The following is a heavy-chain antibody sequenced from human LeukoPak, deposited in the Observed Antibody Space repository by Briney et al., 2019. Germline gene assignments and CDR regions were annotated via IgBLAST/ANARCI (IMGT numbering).Heavy chain of an antibody. CDR3: ATADGIGKQPRAYYFHN. CDR2: TGISSVNT. CDR1: GFTFTRYA. J-gene: IGHJ4*02. D-gene: IGHD5-18*01. Sequence: GGSLRLSCAASGFTFTRYAVTWVRQGPGKGLEWVCTTGISSVNTLCGDSVNGRFTISRDNSKNTLDLQMNNLRVDDTAVYYCATADGIGKQPRAYYFHNWGQGTLVAVSS. V-gene: IGHV3-23*01.